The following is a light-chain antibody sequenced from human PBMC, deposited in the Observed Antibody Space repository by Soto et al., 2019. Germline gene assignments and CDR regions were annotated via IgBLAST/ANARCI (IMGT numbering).Light chain of an antibody. CDR2: DAS. CDR1: QTISRW. CDR3: HSRT. J-gene: IGKJ5*01. V-gene: IGKV1-5*01. Sequence: NHTRATVSVSQGDGVTITCRASQTISRWLPWYQQKPGRAPKLLIFDASTLESGFSSWFSGSGSETEFTLTVSRLHPDDFATYFCHSRTFGQGTRLEIK.